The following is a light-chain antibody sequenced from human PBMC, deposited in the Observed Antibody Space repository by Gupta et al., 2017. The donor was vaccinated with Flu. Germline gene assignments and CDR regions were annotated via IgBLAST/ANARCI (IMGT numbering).Light chain of an antibody. V-gene: IGKV3-20*01. Sequence: DIVLTQSPGTLSLSPGERATLSCRASQTVSSPYLAWYQQKPGQAPRLLIYGASNRATGVTDRFGGSGSGTDFTLTSSGLEHEDFAVYYWHQNLNPLAFGQGTKVEIK. CDR3: HQNLNPLA. J-gene: IGKJ1*01. CDR1: QTVSSPY. CDR2: GAS.